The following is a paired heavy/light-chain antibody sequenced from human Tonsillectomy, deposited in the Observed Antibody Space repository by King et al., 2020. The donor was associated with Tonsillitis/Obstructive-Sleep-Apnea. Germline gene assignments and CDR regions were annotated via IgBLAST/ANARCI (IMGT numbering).Heavy chain of an antibody. CDR2: ISWDGGST. Sequence: EVQLVESGGVVVQPGGSLRLSCAASGFTFDDYTMHWVRQAPGKGLEWVSLISWDGGSTYYADSVKGRFTISRDNSKNSLYLQMNSLRTEDTALYYCAKDGQRPGYYYDSSGYPWAFDIWGQGTMVTVSS. J-gene: IGHJ3*02. CDR3: AKDGQRPGYYYDSSGYPWAFDI. D-gene: IGHD3-22*01. V-gene: IGHV3-43*01. CDR1: GFTFDDYT.
Light chain of an antibody. CDR2: DVS. Sequence: QSALTQPRSVSGSPGQSVTISCTGTSSDVGGYNYVSWYQQHPGKAPKLMIYDVSKRPSGVPDRFSGSKSGNTASLTISGLQAEDEADYYCCSYAGSSYVFGTGTKVTVL. J-gene: IGLJ1*01. CDR1: SSDVGGYNY. CDR3: CSYAGSSYV. V-gene: IGLV2-11*01.